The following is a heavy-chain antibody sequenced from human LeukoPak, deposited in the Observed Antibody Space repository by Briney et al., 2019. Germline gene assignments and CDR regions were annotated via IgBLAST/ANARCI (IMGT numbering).Heavy chain of an antibody. CDR3: ARGGFGLAAAGRSNYWYFDL. D-gene: IGHD6-13*01. Sequence: ASVKVSCKASGGTFSSYAISWVRQAPGQGLEWMGGIIPIFGTANYAQKFQGRVTITADESTSTAYMELSSLRSEDTAVYYRARGGFGLAAAGRSNYWYFDLWGRGTLVTVSS. J-gene: IGHJ2*01. CDR1: GGTFSSYA. V-gene: IGHV1-69*13. CDR2: IIPIFGTA.